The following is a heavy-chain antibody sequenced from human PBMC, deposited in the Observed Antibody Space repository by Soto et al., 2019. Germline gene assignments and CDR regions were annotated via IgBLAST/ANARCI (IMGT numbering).Heavy chain of an antibody. CDR3: ARWGIAAAGPPRSWFDP. D-gene: IGHD6-13*01. CDR1: GGSISSYY. Sequence: PSETLSLTCTFYGGSISSYYWSWILQPPGKGLEWIGYIYYSGSTNYNPSLKSRVTISVDTSKNQFSLKLSSVTAADTAVYYCARWGIAAAGPPRSWFDPWGQGTLITVSS. CDR2: IYYSGST. J-gene: IGHJ5*02. V-gene: IGHV4-59*01.